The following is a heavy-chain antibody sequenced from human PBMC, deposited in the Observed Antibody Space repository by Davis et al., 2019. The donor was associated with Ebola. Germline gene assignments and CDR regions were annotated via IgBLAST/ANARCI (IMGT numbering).Heavy chain of an antibody. J-gene: IGHJ6*02. V-gene: IGHV1-69*13. Sequence: SVKVSCKASGVTFSTYSISWVRHAPGQGLEWVGGLIPIYGTANYARKLQGRITISADEVTTTTYMELNNLSSEDTAVYYCAVAESFYYGMDVWGQGTTVTVSS. CDR2: LIPIYGTA. CDR1: GVTFSTYS. D-gene: IGHD3-3*01. CDR3: AVAESFYYGMDV.